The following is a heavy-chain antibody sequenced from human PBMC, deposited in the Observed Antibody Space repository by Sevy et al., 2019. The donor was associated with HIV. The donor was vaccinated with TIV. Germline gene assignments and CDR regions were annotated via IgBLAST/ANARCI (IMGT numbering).Heavy chain of an antibody. V-gene: IGHV3-23*01. Sequence: GGSLRLSCAVSGFNFNIYSMSWVRQAPGKGLEWVSTLSFGCGKINYADSVKGRFIMSRDDSKNTLYLQRNSLRAEDTAVYFCAREGCTRPHDYWGQGTLVTVSS. CDR1: GFNFNIYS. CDR3: AREGCTRPHDY. J-gene: IGHJ4*02. CDR2: LSFGCGKI. D-gene: IGHD2-8*01.